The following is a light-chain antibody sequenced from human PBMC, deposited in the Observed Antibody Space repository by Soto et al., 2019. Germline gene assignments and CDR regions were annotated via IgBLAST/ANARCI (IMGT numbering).Light chain of an antibody. Sequence: QSVLTQPASVSGSPGQSITISCTGTSSDVGGYNYVSWYQQHPGKAPKLMIYEVSNRPSGVSNRFSGSKSGNTASLTISGLQADDEADYYCSSHTSSSTLFVFGTGTKVTVL. V-gene: IGLV2-14*01. CDR2: EVS. J-gene: IGLJ1*01. CDR1: SSDVGGYNY. CDR3: SSHTSSSTLFV.